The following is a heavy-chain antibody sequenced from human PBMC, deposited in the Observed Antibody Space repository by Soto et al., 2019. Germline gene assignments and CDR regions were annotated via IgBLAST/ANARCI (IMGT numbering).Heavy chain of an antibody. Sequence: QVQLVQSGGEVKKPGASVKVSCKATGYTFTSFGISWVRQAPGQGLEWMGWVSAYNGNTNYAQKLQGRVTMTTDTSTSTAYMELRSLTSDDTAVYYCARDRSMYYGMDVWGQGTTVTVSS. J-gene: IGHJ6*02. CDR2: VSAYNGNT. D-gene: IGHD2-8*01. V-gene: IGHV1-18*01. CDR3: ARDRSMYYGMDV. CDR1: GYTFTSFG.